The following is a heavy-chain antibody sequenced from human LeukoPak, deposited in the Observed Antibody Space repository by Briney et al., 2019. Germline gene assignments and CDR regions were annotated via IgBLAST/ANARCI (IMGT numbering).Heavy chain of an antibody. CDR3: ARDSAYNAFDY. Sequence: GGSLRLSCAASGFSYRNSWMTWVGQPPRQGLEWGANIKEDGSAKNYVDSVKGRFTISRDNAKNSLYLHMSSLRAEDTAVYYCARDSAYNAFDYWGQGPLVTVSS. CDR1: GFSYRNSW. D-gene: IGHD5-12*01. V-gene: IGHV3-7*05. J-gene: IGHJ4*02. CDR2: IKEDGSAK.